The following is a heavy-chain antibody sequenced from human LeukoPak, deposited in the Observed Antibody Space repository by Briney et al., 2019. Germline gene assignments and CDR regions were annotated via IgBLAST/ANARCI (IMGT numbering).Heavy chain of an antibody. CDR1: GETLHKSY. CDR2: FDIEVGET. V-gene: IGHV1-24*01. Sequence: ASVKVSCKVFGETLHKSYMHWVRQAPGKGLEWVGGFDIEVGETIYAQKFQGRVTMTEDTASETAYMELSSLRSEDTAVYFCATLKDIVVTAVGTGTNHYWGQGTLVTVSS. D-gene: IGHD2-15*01. CDR3: ATLKDIVVTAVGTGTNHY. J-gene: IGHJ4*02.